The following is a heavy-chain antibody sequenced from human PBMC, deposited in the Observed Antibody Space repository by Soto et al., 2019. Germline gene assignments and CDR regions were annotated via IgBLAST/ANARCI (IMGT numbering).Heavy chain of an antibody. CDR1: GFTFSSYA. V-gene: IGHV3-30-3*01. J-gene: IGHJ4*02. CDR2: ISYDGSNK. CDR3: ARDYRGIVVVTGGFDY. D-gene: IGHD2-21*01. Sequence: QVQLVESGGGVVQPGRSLRLSCAASGFTFSSYAMHWVRQAPGKGLEWVAVISYDGSNKYYADSVKGRFTISRDNSKNTLYLQMNSLRAEDTAVYYCARDYRGIVVVTGGFDYWGQGTLVTVSS.